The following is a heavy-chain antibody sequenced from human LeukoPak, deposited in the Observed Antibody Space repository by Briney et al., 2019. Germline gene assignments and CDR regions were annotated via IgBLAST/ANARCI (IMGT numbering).Heavy chain of an antibody. CDR2: IYYSGST. Sequence: PSETLSLTCTVSGGSISSSSYYWGWIRQPPGKGLEWIGSIYYSGSTYYNPSLKSRVTISVDTSKNQFSLKLSSVTAADTAVYYCARVVIAARLFDYWGQGTLVTVSS. D-gene: IGHD6-6*01. V-gene: IGHV4-39*07. CDR1: GGSISSSSYY. CDR3: ARVVIAARLFDY. J-gene: IGHJ4*02.